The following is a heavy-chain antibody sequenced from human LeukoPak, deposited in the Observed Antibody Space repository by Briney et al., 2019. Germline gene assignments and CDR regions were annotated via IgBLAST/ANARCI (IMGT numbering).Heavy chain of an antibody. V-gene: IGHV4-59*01. Sequence: PSATLSLTCTVSGGSISSYYWSWIRQPPGKGLEWIGYIYYSGSTNYNPSLKSRVTISVDTSKNQFSLKLSSVTAADTAVYYCARAEDYYDSSGYYRYYFDYWGQGTLVSVSS. J-gene: IGHJ4*02. CDR1: GGSISSYY. CDR3: ARAEDYYDSSGYYRYYFDY. D-gene: IGHD3-22*01. CDR2: IYYSGST.